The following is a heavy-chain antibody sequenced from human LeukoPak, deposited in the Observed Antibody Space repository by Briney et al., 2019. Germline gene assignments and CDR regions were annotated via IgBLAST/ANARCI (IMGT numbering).Heavy chain of an antibody. V-gene: IGHV3-9*03. CDR3: TKEVQRWHSYFYRPSYALDI. CDR1: GFNFDDYA. J-gene: IGHJ3*02. D-gene: IGHD3-22*01. Sequence: GVSLRLSCAVSGFNFDDYAIHWVRQGPGKGLEWVAGISANGGFISYGESVKGRFTISRDNPRNSVFLQMNFLRAEDMAMYFCTKEVQRWHSYFYRPSYALDIWGQGTMVSVSS. CDR2: ISANGGFI.